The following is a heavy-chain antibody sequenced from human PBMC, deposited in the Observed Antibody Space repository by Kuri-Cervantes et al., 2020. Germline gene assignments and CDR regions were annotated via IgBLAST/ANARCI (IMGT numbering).Heavy chain of an antibody. CDR3: ARRSGSPAAKTRYMDV. Sequence: SETLSLTCTVSGYSISSGYYWGWIRQPPGKGLEWIGSIYHSGSTNYNPSLKSRVTISVDKSKNQFSLKLSSVTAADTAVYYCARRSGSPAAKTRYMDVWGKGTTVTVSS. CDR1: GYSISSGYY. V-gene: IGHV4-38-2*02. D-gene: IGHD2-2*01. J-gene: IGHJ6*03. CDR2: IYHSGST.